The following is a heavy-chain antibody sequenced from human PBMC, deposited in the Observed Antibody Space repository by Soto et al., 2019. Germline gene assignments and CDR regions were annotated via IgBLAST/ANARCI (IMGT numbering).Heavy chain of an antibody. Sequence: PSETLSLTCTVSGGSISSSSYYWGWIRQPPGKGLEWIGSIYYSGSTYYNPSLKSRVTISVDTSKNQFSLKLSSVTAADTAVYCCSRHGGWLQAWLFDDWGQGTLVTGSS. V-gene: IGHV4-39*01. D-gene: IGHD3-9*01. CDR1: GGSISSSSYY. CDR2: IYYSGST. J-gene: IGHJ4*02. CDR3: SRHGGWLQAWLFDD.